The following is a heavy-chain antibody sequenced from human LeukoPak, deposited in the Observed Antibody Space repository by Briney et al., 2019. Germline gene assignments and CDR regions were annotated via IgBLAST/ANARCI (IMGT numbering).Heavy chain of an antibody. V-gene: IGHV3-7*01. D-gene: IGHD6-19*01. CDR1: GFTFDSYW. J-gene: IGHJ4*02. CDR3: VTGARSSGWYEGPY. CDR2: IKQDGSEK. Sequence: PGGSLRLSCIVSGFTFDSYWMSWVRQAPGKGLEWVASIKQDGSEKYDVDSVKGRFTISRDNAKNSLYLQMNSLRVEDTAVYYCVTGARSSGWYEGPYWGQGTLVTVSS.